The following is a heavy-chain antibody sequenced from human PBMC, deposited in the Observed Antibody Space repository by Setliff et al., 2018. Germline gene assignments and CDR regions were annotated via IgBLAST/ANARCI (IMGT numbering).Heavy chain of an antibody. V-gene: IGHV3-7*01. CDR2: IRQDGTEK. CDR3: VRDPPNSGWAFDY. Sequence: GGSLRLSCAASGFMFSNHWMSWVRQAPGKGLEWVANIRQDGTEKYYVDSVKGRFSISRDNAKKSMFLQMTSLRVDDTAVYYCVRDPPNSGWAFDYWGQGTLVTVSS. CDR1: GFMFSNHW. J-gene: IGHJ4*02. D-gene: IGHD6-19*01.